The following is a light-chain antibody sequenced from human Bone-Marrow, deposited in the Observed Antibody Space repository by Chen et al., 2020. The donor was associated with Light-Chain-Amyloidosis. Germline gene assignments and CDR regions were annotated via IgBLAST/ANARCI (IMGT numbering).Light chain of an antibody. CDR1: SSDVGAYNY. Sequence: QSALTQPASVSGSPGQSITISCTGTSSDVGAYNYVSWYQQHPGTAPKLMIYDVSNRPSGVSNRLSGSKSGNTASLTISGRQAEDEADYYCTSYTSSNTLVFGGGTKLTVL. J-gene: IGLJ2*01. V-gene: IGLV2-14*01. CDR3: TSYTSSNTLV. CDR2: DVS.